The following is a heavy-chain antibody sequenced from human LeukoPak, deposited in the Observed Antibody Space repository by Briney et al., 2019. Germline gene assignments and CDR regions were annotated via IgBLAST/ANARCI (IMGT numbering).Heavy chain of an antibody. V-gene: IGHV1-69*04. CDR1: GGTFSSYA. CDR3: ARGIAAAVFVSYY. Sequence: GASVKVSCKASGGTFSSYAISWVRQAPGQGLEWMGRIIPILGIANYAQKFQGRVTITADKSTSTAYMELSSLRSEDTAVYYCARGIAAAVFVSYYWGQETLVIVSS. D-gene: IGHD6-13*01. J-gene: IGHJ4*02. CDR2: IIPILGIA.